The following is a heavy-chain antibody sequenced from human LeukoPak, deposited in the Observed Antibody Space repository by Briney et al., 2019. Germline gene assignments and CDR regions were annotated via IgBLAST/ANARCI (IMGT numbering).Heavy chain of an antibody. CDR3: ARGVYGGNSGGTNGGY. Sequence: PSETLSLTCTVSGGSISSYYWSWIRQPPGKGLEWIGYIYYSGSTNYNPSLKSQVTISVDTSKNQFSLKLSSVTAADTAVYYCARGVYGGNSGGTNGGYWGQGTLVTVSS. CDR1: GGSISSYY. V-gene: IGHV4-59*01. CDR2: IYYSGST. J-gene: IGHJ4*02. D-gene: IGHD4-23*01.